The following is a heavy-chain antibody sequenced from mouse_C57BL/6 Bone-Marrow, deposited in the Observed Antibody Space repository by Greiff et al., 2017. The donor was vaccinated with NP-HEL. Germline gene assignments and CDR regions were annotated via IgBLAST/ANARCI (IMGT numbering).Heavy chain of an antibody. V-gene: IGHV1-69*01. Sequence: VQLQQPGAELVMPGASVKLSCKASGYTFTSYWMHWVKQRPGQGLEWIGEIDPSDSYTNYNQKFKGKSTLTVDKSSSTAYMQLSSLTSEDSAVYYCARRIITTVVADYWGQGTTLTVSS. CDR1: GYTFTSYW. D-gene: IGHD1-1*01. CDR2: IDPSDSYT. CDR3: ARRIITTVVADY. J-gene: IGHJ2*01.